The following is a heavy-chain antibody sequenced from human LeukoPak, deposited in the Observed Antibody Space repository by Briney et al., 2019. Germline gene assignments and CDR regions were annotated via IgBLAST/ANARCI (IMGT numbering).Heavy chain of an antibody. V-gene: IGHV3-66*01. CDR2: IYSGGST. CDR3: ASYRYGSSFAFDI. Sequence: PGGSLRLSCAASRFTFSTYAMHWVRQAPGKGLEWVSIIYSGGSTYYADSVKGRFTISRDNSKNTLYLQMNSLRAEDTAVYYCASYRYGSSFAFDIWGQGTMVTVSS. CDR1: RFTFSTYA. J-gene: IGHJ3*02. D-gene: IGHD6-6*01.